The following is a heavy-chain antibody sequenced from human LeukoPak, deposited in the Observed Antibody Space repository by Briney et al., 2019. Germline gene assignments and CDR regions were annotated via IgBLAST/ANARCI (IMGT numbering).Heavy chain of an antibody. CDR1: GGSISSYH. V-gene: IGHV4-59*01. CDR3: ASAEAGLYFDY. Sequence: SETLSLTCTVSGGSISSYHWSWIRQPPGKGLEWIGYIYYSGSTNYNPSLKSRVTISVDTSKNQFSLKLSSVTAADTAVYYCASAEAGLYFDYWGQETLVTVSS. CDR2: IYYSGST. D-gene: IGHD6-25*01. J-gene: IGHJ4*02.